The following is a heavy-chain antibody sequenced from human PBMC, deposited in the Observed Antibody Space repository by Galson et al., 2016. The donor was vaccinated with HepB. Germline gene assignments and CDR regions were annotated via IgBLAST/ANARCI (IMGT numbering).Heavy chain of an antibody. J-gene: IGHJ6*02. D-gene: IGHD1-7*01. CDR2: MISRTGDR. CDR1: GFTFTNFY. CDR3: ARGKELSTDYYGMDV. Sequence: SVKVSCKASGFTFTNFYINWVRQAPGQGLEWMGWMISRTGDRAYAQGFQGRVIMTRNTSTNTAYMELRVLRPDDTAVYFCARGKELSTDYYGMDVWGQGTTLTVSS. V-gene: IGHV1-8*01.